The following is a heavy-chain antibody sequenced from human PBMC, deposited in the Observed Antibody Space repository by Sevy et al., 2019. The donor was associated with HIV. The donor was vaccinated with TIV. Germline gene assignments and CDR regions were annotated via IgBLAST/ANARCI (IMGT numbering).Heavy chain of an antibody. V-gene: IGHV1-46*03. D-gene: IGHD3-16*01. Sequence: ASVKFSCMASGYTFTNYYMHWVRQAPGQGLEWMGIINPSDVSTVYAQKFQGRVTMTRDTSTSTVYMELSSLRSDDTAVYYCGRTSPRGGFDHWGQGALVTVSS. CDR3: GRTSPRGGFDH. J-gene: IGHJ4*02. CDR2: INPSDVST. CDR1: GYTFTNYY.